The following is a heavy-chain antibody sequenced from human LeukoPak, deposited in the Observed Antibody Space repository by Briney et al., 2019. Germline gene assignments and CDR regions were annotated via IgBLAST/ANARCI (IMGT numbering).Heavy chain of an antibody. Sequence: PGGSLRLSCAASGFTLSSYWMSWVRQAPGKGLEWVANIKQDGSEKYYVDSVKGRFTISRDNAKNSLYLQMNSLRAEDTAVYYCARDLILLRFLEWLEDAFDIWGQGTMVTVSS. CDR2: IKQDGSEK. J-gene: IGHJ3*02. D-gene: IGHD3-3*01. CDR1: GFTLSSYW. V-gene: IGHV3-7*01. CDR3: ARDLILLRFLEWLEDAFDI.